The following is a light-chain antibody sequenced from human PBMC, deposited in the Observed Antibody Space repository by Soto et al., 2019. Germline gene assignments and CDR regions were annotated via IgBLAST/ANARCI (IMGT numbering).Light chain of an antibody. CDR2: KAS. CDR3: QQYYSYPRK. CDR1: HTISSW. Sequence: DIQMTPSPSTLSGSVGYIFTITCLASHTISSWLAWYPQKPGKAPKLLIYKASTLKSGVPSRFSCSGSGTDFTLTISCLQSEDFATYYCQQYYSYPRKCGQGTKGAIK. J-gene: IGKJ1*01. V-gene: IGKV1-5*03.